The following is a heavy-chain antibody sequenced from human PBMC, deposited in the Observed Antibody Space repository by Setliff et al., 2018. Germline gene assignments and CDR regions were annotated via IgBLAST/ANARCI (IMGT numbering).Heavy chain of an antibody. CDR3: ARDNTIVGATDY. CDR1: AGSISSADYY. J-gene: IGHJ4*02. V-gene: IGHV4-30-4*08. CDR2: IYYSEST. D-gene: IGHD1-26*01. Sequence: SETLSLTCTVSAGSISSADYYWSWIRQPPGKGLEWVGFIYYSESTYYNLSLKSPVTISLDASKNQFSLTLTSVAAADTAVYFCARDNTIVGATDYWGQGTLVTVSS.